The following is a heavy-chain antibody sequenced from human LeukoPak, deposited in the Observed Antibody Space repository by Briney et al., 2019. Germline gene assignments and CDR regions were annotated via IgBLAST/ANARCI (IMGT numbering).Heavy chain of an antibody. CDR3: AKKGSLVSPGNYFDY. J-gene: IGHJ4*02. CDR2: LDESGSAT. CDR1: EFTFRSYA. D-gene: IGHD2-2*01. Sequence: PGGSLRLSCAASEFTFRSYAMSWVRQAPGQGLEWVSSLDESGSATYYADSVKGRFTISRDNSKNTLYLQMDSLRAEDTAIYYCAKKGSLVSPGNYFDYWGQGTLVTVSS. V-gene: IGHV3-23*05.